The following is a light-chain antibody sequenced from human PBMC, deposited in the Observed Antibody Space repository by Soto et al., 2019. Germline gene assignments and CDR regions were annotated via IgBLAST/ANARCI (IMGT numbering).Light chain of an antibody. J-gene: IGKJ1*01. CDR3: QQYGGSPGT. V-gene: IGKV3-20*01. CDR1: QSVRSSY. CDR2: DAS. Sequence: EIVLTQSPGTLSLSPGERATLSCRASQSVRSSYLAWDQQKPGQAPRLLIYDASNRFTGIPDRFSGSGSGTDFTLTISRLEPEDFAVYYCQQYGGSPGTFGQGTKVEIK.